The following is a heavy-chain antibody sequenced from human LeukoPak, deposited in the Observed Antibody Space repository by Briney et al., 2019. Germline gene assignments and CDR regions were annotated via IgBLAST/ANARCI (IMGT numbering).Heavy chain of an antibody. D-gene: IGHD3-10*01. CDR1: GGSISSGGYY. Sequence: SQTLSLTCTVSGGSISSGGYYWGWIRQPPGKGLEWIGNIYHTESTYYSPSLKSRVTISVDTSKNQFSLKVWSVTAADTAVYYCASNYGSGSYYIFGYWGQGTLVTVSS. J-gene: IGHJ4*02. V-gene: IGHV4-39*07. CDR3: ASNYGSGSYYIFGY. CDR2: IYHTEST.